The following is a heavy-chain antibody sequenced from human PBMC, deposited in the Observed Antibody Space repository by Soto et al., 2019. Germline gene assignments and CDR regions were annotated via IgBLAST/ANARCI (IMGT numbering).Heavy chain of an antibody. CDR3: ARGGSGKGDY. D-gene: IGHD1-1*01. CDR1: GFTFSSYW. J-gene: IGHJ4*02. Sequence: EVQLVESGGGLVQPGGSLRLSCAASGFTFSSYWMHWVRQAPGKGLVWVSRINSDGKTTTYADSVQGRFTISRDNAKNTLYLQMNSLRADHTAVYYCARGGSGKGDYWGQGSLVTVSS. CDR2: INSDGKTT. V-gene: IGHV3-74*01.